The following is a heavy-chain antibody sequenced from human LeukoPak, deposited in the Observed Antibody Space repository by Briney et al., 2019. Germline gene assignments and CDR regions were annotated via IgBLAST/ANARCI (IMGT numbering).Heavy chain of an antibody. Sequence: ASVKVSCKASGYTFTGYYMHWVRQAPGQGLEWMGWINPNSGGTNYAQKFQGRVTMTRDTSISTAYMELSRLRSDDTAVYYCARTMIVVVDAFDIWGQGTMATVSS. CDR1: GYTFTGYY. CDR2: INPNSGGT. J-gene: IGHJ3*02. D-gene: IGHD3-22*01. CDR3: ARTMIVVVDAFDI. V-gene: IGHV1-2*02.